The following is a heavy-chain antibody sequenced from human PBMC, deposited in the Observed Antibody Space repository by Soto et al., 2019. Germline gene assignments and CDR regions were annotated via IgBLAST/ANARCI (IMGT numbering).Heavy chain of an antibody. V-gene: IGHV3-7*03. CDR2: IKQDGSEK. CDR1: GFTFSSYW. Sequence: PGGSLRLSCAASGFTFSSYWMSWVRQAPGKGLEWVANIKQDGSEKCYVDSVKGRFTISRDNAKNSLYLQMNSLRAEDTAVYYCARDNSRYFDWFGGPDSWFDPWGQGT. D-gene: IGHD3-9*01. J-gene: IGHJ5*02. CDR3: ARDNSRYFDWFGGPDSWFDP.